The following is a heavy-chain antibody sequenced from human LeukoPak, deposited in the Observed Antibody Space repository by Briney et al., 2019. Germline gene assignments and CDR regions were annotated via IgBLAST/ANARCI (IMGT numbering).Heavy chain of an antibody. CDR1: GYTFTSYY. J-gene: IGHJ6*03. V-gene: IGHV1-46*01. CDR3: ARDLMVRGPMDV. CDR2: INPSGGST. Sequence: ASVKVSCKASGYTFTSYYTHWVRQAPGQGLEWMGIINPSGGSTSYAQKFQGRVTMTRDMSTSTVYMELSSLRSEDTAVYYCARDLMVRGPMDVWGKGTTVTVSS. D-gene: IGHD3-10*01.